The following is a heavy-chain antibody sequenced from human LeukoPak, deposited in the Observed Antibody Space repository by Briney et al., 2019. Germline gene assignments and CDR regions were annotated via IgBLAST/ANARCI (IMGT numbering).Heavy chain of an antibody. D-gene: IGHD3-10*01. Sequence: SETLSLTCTVSGYSISSGYYWGWIRQPPGKGLEWIGSIYHSGSTYYNPSLKSRVTISVDTSKNQFSLKLSSVTAADTAVYYCARAGSGSQYYYYYYMDVWGKETTVTVSS. J-gene: IGHJ6*03. CDR2: IYHSGST. CDR1: GYSISSGYY. CDR3: ARAGSGSQYYYYYYMDV. V-gene: IGHV4-38-2*02.